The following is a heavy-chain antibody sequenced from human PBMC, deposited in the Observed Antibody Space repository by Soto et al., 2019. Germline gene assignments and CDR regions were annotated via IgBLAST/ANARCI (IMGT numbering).Heavy chain of an antibody. V-gene: IGHV2-5*02. D-gene: IGHD2-15*01. CDR2: IYWDGDE. CDR1: GFSVSTSGVG. J-gene: IGHJ6*02. CDR3: AHKGGRGAAMDV. Sequence: QITLKESGPTLVKPTQTLTLTCTFSGFSVSTSGVGVAWIRQPPGKALEWLALIYWDGDERYSPFLQSRVTIIKDXTKNQVVLTMTNMDPVDTATYYCAHKGGRGAAMDVWGQGTTVTVSS.